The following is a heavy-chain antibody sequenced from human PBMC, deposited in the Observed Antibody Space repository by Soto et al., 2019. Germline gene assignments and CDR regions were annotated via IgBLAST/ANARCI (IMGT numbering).Heavy chain of an antibody. CDR1: GGSIGSYH. D-gene: IGHD4-17*01. Sequence: SETLSLTCTVSGGSIGSYHCSWVRQPPGKGLEWIASVYYTGTTNYNPSLGSRVTISIDAPENQISLKLTSVTAADTAFYYCARDTVLTGMFDLWGQGTLVTVS. V-gene: IGHV4-59*01. J-gene: IGHJ5*02. CDR3: ARDTVLTGMFDL. CDR2: VYYTGTT.